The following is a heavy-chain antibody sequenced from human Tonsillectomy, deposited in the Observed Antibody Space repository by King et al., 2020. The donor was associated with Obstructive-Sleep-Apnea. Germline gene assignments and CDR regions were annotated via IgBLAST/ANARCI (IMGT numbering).Heavy chain of an antibody. CDR3: ANDPLQPHYYYYYGMDV. V-gene: IGHV3-23*04. CDR2: ISGSGGST. Sequence: VQLVESGGGLVQPGGSLRLSCAASGFTFSSYAMSWVRQAPGKGLEWVSAISGSGGSTYYADSVKGRFTISRDNSKNTLYLQMNSLRAEDTAVYYCANDPLQPHYYYYYGMDVWGQGTTVTVSS. J-gene: IGHJ6*02. D-gene: IGHD1-1*01. CDR1: GFTFSSYA.